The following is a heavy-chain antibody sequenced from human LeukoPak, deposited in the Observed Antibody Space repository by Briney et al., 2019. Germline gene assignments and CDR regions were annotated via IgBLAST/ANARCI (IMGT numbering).Heavy chain of an antibody. J-gene: IGHJ4*02. CDR2: IYYSGST. CDR3: ARGGWSLEY. Sequence: SETLSLTCTVSGGTVSGYYWSWIRQPPGKGLEWIGFIYYSGSTTYNPSLKSRVTISVDTAKNQLSLRLNSVTAADSAMYYCARGGWSLEYWGQGTLVTVSS. V-gene: IGHV4-59*02. D-gene: IGHD6-19*01. CDR1: GGTVSGYY.